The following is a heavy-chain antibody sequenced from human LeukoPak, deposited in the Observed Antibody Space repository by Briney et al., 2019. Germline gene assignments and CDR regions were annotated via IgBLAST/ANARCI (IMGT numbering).Heavy chain of an antibody. J-gene: IGHJ4*02. Sequence: PGGSLRLSCAASGFTFSTYSMNWVRQAPGKGLEWVSAISSNGRYIYYADSVKGRFTTSRDNAKNSLYLQMNSLRAEDTAVYYCARESAYSYGLIDYWGQGTLVTVSS. D-gene: IGHD5-18*01. CDR3: ARESAYSYGLIDY. V-gene: IGHV3-21*01. CDR2: ISSNGRYI. CDR1: GFTFSTYS.